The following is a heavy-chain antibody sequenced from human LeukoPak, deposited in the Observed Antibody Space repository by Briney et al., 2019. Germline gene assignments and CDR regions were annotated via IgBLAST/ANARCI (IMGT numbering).Heavy chain of an antibody. D-gene: IGHD3-22*01. CDR3: ARDTYYYDSSGYSPFDY. CDR1: GGSISSYY. CDR2: IYTSGST. Sequence: MASETLSLTCTVSGGSISSYYWSWIRQPAGKGLEWIGRIYTSGSTNYNPSLKSRVTMSVDTSKNQFSLKLSSVTAADTAVYYCARDTYYYDSSGYSPFDYWGQGTLVTVSS. V-gene: IGHV4-4*07. J-gene: IGHJ4*02.